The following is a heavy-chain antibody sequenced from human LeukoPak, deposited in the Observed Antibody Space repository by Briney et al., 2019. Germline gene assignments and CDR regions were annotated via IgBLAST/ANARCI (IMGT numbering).Heavy chain of an antibody. J-gene: IGHJ4*02. V-gene: IGHV4-4*07. CDR1: GGSISSYY. CDR2: IYSSGGT. Sequence: PSETLSLTCTVSGGSISSYYWSWIRQPAGKGLEWIGRIYSSGGTNYNPSLKSRVTMSVDTSKNQFSLNLSSVTAADTAVYYCARDLGGTDYGDYFDYWGQGTLVTVSS. D-gene: IGHD4-17*01. CDR3: ARDLGGTDYGDYFDY.